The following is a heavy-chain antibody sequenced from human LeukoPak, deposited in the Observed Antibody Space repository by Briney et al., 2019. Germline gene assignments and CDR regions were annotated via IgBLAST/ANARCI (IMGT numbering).Heavy chain of an antibody. CDR1: GGSISGYY. Sequence: TSETLSLTCTVSGGSISGYYWSWFRQPPGKGLEWFGWIHSSGSTENNPSLKSRVTMSVDTSKNQISLRLYSVTAADTAVYYCVREGYDSSGYYLDSWGQGTLVTVSS. D-gene: IGHD3-22*01. CDR2: IHSSGST. CDR3: VREGYDSSGYYLDS. V-gene: IGHV4-59*01. J-gene: IGHJ4*02.